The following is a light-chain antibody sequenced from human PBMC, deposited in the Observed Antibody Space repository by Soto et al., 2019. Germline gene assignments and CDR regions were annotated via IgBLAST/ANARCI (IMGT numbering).Light chain of an antibody. CDR1: QGINDY. Sequence: EIVMTQSPATLSVSPGERATLSCRASQGINDYVAWFQQKPGQAPRLLIYGASTRATAIPARFSGSGSGTEFTLSISSLQSEDFAVYYCHQYNNWWTFGQGNKVEIK. J-gene: IGKJ1*01. CDR3: HQYNNWWT. CDR2: GAS. V-gene: IGKV3-15*01.